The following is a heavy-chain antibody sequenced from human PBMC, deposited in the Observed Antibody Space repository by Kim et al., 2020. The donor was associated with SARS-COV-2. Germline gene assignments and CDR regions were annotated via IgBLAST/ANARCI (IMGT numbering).Heavy chain of an antibody. CDR2: IYGDGGIT. CDR1: GFIFNNYA. D-gene: IGHD5-12*01. V-gene: IGHV3-23*03. Sequence: GGSLRLSCAASGFIFNNYAMSWVRQAPGKGLEWVSVIYGDGGITDYADSVKGRFTISRDNSKNTLYLQMNSLRAEDTAVYYCARGNMATPKVYFDYWGQGTLVTVSS. CDR3: ARGNMATPKVYFDY. J-gene: IGHJ4*02.